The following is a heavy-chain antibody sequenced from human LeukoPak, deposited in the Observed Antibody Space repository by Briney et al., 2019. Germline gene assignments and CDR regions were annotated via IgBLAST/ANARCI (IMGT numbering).Heavy chain of an antibody. CDR1: GGSISSYY. CDR3: ARVGTYYYDSSGYYQNWFDP. Sequence: SETLSLTCTVSGGSISSYYWSWIRQPPGEGLEWIGYIYYSGSTNYNPSLKSRVTMSVDTSKNQFSLKLSSVTAADTAVYYCARVGTYYYDSSGYYQNWFDPWGQGTLVTVSS. D-gene: IGHD3-22*01. J-gene: IGHJ5*02. CDR2: IYYSGST. V-gene: IGHV4-59*12.